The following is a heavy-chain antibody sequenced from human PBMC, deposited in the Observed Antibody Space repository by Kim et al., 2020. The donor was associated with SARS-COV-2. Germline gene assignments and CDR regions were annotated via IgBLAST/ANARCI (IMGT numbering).Heavy chain of an antibody. Sequence: GGSLRLSCAASGFTVSSNYMSWVRQAPGKGLEWVSVIYSGGSTYYADSVKGRFTISRHNSKNTLYLQMNSLRAEDTAVYYCARSVGATLDAFDIWGQGTMVTVSS. J-gene: IGHJ3*02. D-gene: IGHD1-26*01. CDR1: GFTVSSNY. V-gene: IGHV3-53*04. CDR3: ARSVGATLDAFDI. CDR2: IYSGGST.